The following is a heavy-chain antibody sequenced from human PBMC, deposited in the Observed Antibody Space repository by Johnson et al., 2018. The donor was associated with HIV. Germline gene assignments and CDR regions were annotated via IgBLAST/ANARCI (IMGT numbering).Heavy chain of an antibody. Sequence: QVQLVESGGDLVQPGKSLRLSCAASGFTFSSYAMHWVRQAPAKGLEWVAVISYDGSDKYYAASVKGRFTISRDSSKNTLYLQMNTLRADDTAVYYCARGSRYTHDNDDVYLLQAFDIWGQGTMVTVSS. CDR1: GFTFSSYA. CDR2: ISYDGSDK. V-gene: IGHV3-30*04. CDR3: ARGSRYTHDNDDVYLLQAFDI. D-gene: IGHD3-16*01. J-gene: IGHJ3*02.